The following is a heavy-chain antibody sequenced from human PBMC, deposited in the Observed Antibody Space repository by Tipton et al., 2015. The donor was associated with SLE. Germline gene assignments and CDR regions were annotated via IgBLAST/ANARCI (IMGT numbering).Heavy chain of an antibody. V-gene: IGHV4-59*01. CDR2: HSGST. CDR3: ARPGVAGPYYFDY. J-gene: IGHJ4*02. CDR1: GGSINTYY. D-gene: IGHD6-19*01. Sequence: TLSLTCTVSGGSINTYYWSWIRQPPGKGLEWIGHSGSTNYNPSLKSRVTISVDTSKNQISLNLSSVTAADTAVYYCARPGVAGPYYFDYWGQGTLVTVSS.